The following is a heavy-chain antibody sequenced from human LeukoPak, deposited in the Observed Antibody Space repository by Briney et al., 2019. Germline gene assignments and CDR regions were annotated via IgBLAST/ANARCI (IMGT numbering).Heavy chain of an antibody. CDR3: ARGLWNSGYDSRGYGMDV. CDR1: GGSISSYY. D-gene: IGHD5-12*01. CDR2: IFYSGST. J-gene: IGHJ6*02. Sequence: SETLSLTCTVSGGSISSYYWSWIRQPPGKGLEWIGYIFYSGSTNYNPSLKSRVTISLDTSKNQFSLKLSSVTAADTAVYYCARGLWNSGYDSRGYGMDVWGQGTTVTVSS. V-gene: IGHV4-59*12.